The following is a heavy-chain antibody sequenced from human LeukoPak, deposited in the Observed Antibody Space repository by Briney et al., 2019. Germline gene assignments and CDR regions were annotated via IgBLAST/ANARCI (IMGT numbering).Heavy chain of an antibody. D-gene: IGHD1-26*01. J-gene: IGHJ4*02. CDR3: ARDSFKRYSGYFDY. V-gene: IGHV3-30*03. CDR1: GFTVSNKY. CDR2: ISYDGSNK. Sequence: PGGSLRLSCVASGFTVSNKYMSWVRQAPGKGLEWVAVISYDGSNKYHADSVKGRFTISRDNSKNTLYLQMDSLRAEDTAVYYCARDSFKRYSGYFDYWGQGTLVTVSS.